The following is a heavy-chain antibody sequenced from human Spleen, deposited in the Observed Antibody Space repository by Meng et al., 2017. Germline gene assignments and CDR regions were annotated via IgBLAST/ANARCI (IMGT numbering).Heavy chain of an antibody. CDR2: TNSDGSIT. V-gene: IGHV3-74*01. Sequence: EVQLGVSGGDLVQPGWSLRISCGASGFTLVGHCVHWVRQVPGEGLSWVSRTNSDGSITNYAVSVRGRFTISRDDAKNTLYLQMNSLTAEDTAVYYCAQSWGGGGVDYWGQGTLVTVSS. CDR3: AQSWGGGGVDY. D-gene: IGHD2-21*01. J-gene: IGHJ4*02. CDR1: GFTLVGHC.